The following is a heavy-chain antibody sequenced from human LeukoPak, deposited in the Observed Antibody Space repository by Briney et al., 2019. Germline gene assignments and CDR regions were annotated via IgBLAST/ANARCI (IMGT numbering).Heavy chain of an antibody. J-gene: IGHJ6*03. D-gene: IGHD6-6*01. Sequence: GGSLRLSCAASGFTFSSYSMNWVRQAPGKGLEGVSSITSSSTYIYYANSVKGGLTTSRDKAKNSLYLQMNRLRDEEGAVYYCARSISWAPRGKDYMDVWGKGTTVTVSS. CDR1: GFTFSSYS. CDR3: ARSISWAPRGKDYMDV. V-gene: IGHV3-21*01. CDR2: ITSSSTYI.